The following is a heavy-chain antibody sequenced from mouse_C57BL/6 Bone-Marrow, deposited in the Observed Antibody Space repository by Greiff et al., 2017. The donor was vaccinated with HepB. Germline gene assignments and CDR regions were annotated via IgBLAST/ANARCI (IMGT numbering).Heavy chain of an antibody. D-gene: IGHD1-1*01. CDR3: TRNYYGSSPYAMDY. CDR2: IDPENGDT. J-gene: IGHJ4*01. CDR1: GFNIKDDY. Sequence: VQLQQSGAELVRPGASVKLSCTASGFNIKDDYMHWVKQRPEQGLEWIGWIDPENGDTEDASKFQGKATITADTSSNTAYLQLSSLTSEDTAVYYCTRNYYGSSPYAMDYWGQGTSVTVSS. V-gene: IGHV14-4*01.